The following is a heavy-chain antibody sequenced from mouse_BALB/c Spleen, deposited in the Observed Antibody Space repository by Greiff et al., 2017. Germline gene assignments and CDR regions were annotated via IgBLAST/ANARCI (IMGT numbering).Heavy chain of an antibody. V-gene: IGHV5-4*02. CDR1: GFTFSDYY. CDR3: ARGRWMDY. Sequence: EVQGVESGGGLVKPGGSLKLSCAASGFTFSDYYMYWVRQTPEKRLEWVATISDGGSYTYYPDSVKGRFTISRDNAKNNLYLQMSSLKSEDTAMYYCARGRWMDYWGQGTSVTVSS. D-gene: IGHD1-1*02. J-gene: IGHJ4*01. CDR2: ISDGGSYT.